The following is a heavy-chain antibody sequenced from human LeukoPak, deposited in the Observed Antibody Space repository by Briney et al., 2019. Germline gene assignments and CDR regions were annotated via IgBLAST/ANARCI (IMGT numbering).Heavy chain of an antibody. D-gene: IGHD6-6*01. CDR1: GGSFSGYY. Sequence: PSETLSLICAVYGGSFSGYYWSWIRQPPGKGLEWIGEINHSGSTNYNPSLKSRVTISVDTSKNQFSLKLSSVTAADTAVYYCARARIAAHLDYWGQGTLVTVSS. CDR2: INHSGST. J-gene: IGHJ4*02. V-gene: IGHV4-34*01. CDR3: ARARIAAHLDY.